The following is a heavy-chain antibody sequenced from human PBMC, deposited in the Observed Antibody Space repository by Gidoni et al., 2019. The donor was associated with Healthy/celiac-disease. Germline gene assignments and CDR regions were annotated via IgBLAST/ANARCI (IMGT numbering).Heavy chain of an antibody. V-gene: IGHV3-23*01. CDR2: ISGSGGST. CDR1: GFTFSSYA. Sequence: EVQLLEPGGGLVQPGGSLRLSCAASGFTFSSYAMSWVRQAPGKGLEWVSAISGSGGSTYYADSVKGRFTISRDNSKNTLYLQMNSLRAEDTAVYYCAKVRDSYFYYFDYWGQGTLVTVSS. J-gene: IGHJ4*02. D-gene: IGHD2-21*01. CDR3: AKVRDSYFYYFDY.